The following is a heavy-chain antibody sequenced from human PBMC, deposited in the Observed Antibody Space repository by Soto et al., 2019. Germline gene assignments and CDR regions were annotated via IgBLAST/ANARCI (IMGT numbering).Heavy chain of an antibody. D-gene: IGHD3-10*01. CDR1: GDSVTCGHHY. J-gene: IGHJ6*02. V-gene: IGHV4-61*01. CDR3: ARARYDSAGSSLGRRLDV. CDR2: IFFTGAT. Sequence: QVQLQESGPGLVKPSGTLSLICIVSGDSVTCGHHYWSWIRQPPGKGLEWIGHIFFTGATNYSPSLKSRVTMSVDSSKSQFSLNLTSVTAADSAIYYCARARYDSAGSSLGRRLDVWGQGTKVTVSS.